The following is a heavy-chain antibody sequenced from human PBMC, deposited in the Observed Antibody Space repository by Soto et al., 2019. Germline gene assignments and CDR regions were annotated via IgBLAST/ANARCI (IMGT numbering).Heavy chain of an antibody. V-gene: IGHV3-30*18. D-gene: IGHD5-18*01. CDR2: ISYDGSNK. CDR3: AKAGGYSYGHPSDY. CDR1: GFTFSSYG. J-gene: IGHJ4*02. Sequence: PGGSLRLSCAASGFTFSSYGMHWVRQAPGKGLEWVAVISYDGSNKYYADSVKGRFTISRDNSKNTLYLQMNSLRAEDTAVYYCAKAGGYSYGHPSDYWGQGTLVTVSS.